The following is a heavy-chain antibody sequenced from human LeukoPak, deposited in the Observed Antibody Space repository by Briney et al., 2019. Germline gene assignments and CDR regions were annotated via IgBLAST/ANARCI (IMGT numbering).Heavy chain of an antibody. CDR1: GFTFGGSA. D-gene: IGHD3-22*01. Sequence: GGSLRLSCAASGFTFGGSAMHWVRQASGKGLEWVGRIRSKANSYATAYAASVKGRFTISRDDSKNTAYLQMNSLKTEDTAVYYCTGSHYDSSGYYYFWGQGTLVTVSS. J-gene: IGHJ4*02. V-gene: IGHV3-73*01. CDR2: IRSKANSYAT. CDR3: TGSHYDSSGYYYF.